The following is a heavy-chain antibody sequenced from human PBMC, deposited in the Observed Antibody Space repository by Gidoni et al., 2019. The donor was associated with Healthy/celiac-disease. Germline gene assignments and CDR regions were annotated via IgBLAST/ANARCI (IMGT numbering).Heavy chain of an antibody. CDR2: ISGSGGST. Sequence: EVQLLESGGGLVQPGGSLRLSCAASGFTFSSYAMSWVRQAPGKGLEWVSAISGSGGSTYYADSVKGRFTISRDNSKNTLYLQMNSLRAEDTAVYYCAKAEITIFGVVTTRFDYWGQGTLVTVSS. J-gene: IGHJ4*02. CDR1: GFTFSSYA. CDR3: AKAEITIFGVVTTRFDY. V-gene: IGHV3-23*01. D-gene: IGHD3-3*01.